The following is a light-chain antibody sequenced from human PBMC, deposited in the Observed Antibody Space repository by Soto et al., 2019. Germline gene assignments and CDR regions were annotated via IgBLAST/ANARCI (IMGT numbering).Light chain of an antibody. Sequence: DIQMTQSPSSVSASVGDRVTITCRASQDISGWLAWFQQKPGKTPNLLIYAASILQSGVPSRFSGSGSGTEFTLTISSLEPEDFAVYYCQQRSNWPLTFGGGTKVDIK. CDR2: AAS. V-gene: IGKV1-12*01. CDR1: QDISGW. J-gene: IGKJ4*01. CDR3: QQRSNWPLT.